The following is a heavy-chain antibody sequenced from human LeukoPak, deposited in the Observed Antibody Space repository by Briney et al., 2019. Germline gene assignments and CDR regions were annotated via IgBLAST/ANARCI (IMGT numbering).Heavy chain of an antibody. V-gene: IGHV1-69*13. D-gene: IGHD4-23*01. CDR3: ARDLTLDSPYGGEVFDP. J-gene: IGHJ5*02. Sequence: SVKVSCKASGGTFSSYAISWVRQAPGQGLEWMGGIIPIFGTANYAQKFQGRVTITADESTSTAYMELSSLRSEDTAVYYCARDLTLDSPYGGEVFDPWGQGTLVTVSS. CDR1: GGTFSSYA. CDR2: IIPIFGTA.